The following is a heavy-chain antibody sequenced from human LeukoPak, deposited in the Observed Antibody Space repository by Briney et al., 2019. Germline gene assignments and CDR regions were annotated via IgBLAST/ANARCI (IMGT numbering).Heavy chain of an antibody. V-gene: IGHV3-48*03. CDR3: ARDPDYYDSSGYYGDC. CDR2: ISSSGSTI. Sequence: GGSLRLSCAASGFTFSSYEMNWVRQAPGKGPEWVSYISSSGSTIYYADSVKGRFTISRDNAKNSLYLQMNSLRAEDTAVYYCARDPDYYDSSGYYGDCWGQGTLVTVSS. D-gene: IGHD3-22*01. CDR1: GFTFSSYE. J-gene: IGHJ4*02.